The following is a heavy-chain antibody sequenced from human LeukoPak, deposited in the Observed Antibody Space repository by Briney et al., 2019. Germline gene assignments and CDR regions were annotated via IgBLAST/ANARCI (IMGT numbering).Heavy chain of an antibody. V-gene: IGHV1-18*01. Sequence: GASVKVSCKASGYTLTSYGISWVRQAPGQGLEWMGWISTYNGNTNYAQKLQGRVTMTTDTSTNTAYMELRSLRSDDTAVYYCARDFRYYYDSSGPQDDAFDIWGQGTMVTVSS. D-gene: IGHD3-22*01. CDR2: ISTYNGNT. CDR3: ARDFRYYYDSSGPQDDAFDI. CDR1: GYTLTSYG. J-gene: IGHJ3*02.